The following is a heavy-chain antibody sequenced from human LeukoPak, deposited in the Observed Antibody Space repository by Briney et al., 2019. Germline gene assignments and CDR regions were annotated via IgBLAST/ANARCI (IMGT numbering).Heavy chain of an antibody. J-gene: IGHJ6*03. Sequence: ASGKVSCKASGYTFTGYYMHWVRQAPGQGLEWMGWINPNSGGTNYAQKFQGRVTMTRDTSISTAYMELSRLRSDDTAVYYCARGGRALTNPYYYYYMDVWGKGTTVTVSS. D-gene: IGHD1/OR15-1a*01. CDR2: INPNSGGT. V-gene: IGHV1-2*02. CDR1: GYTFTGYY. CDR3: ARGGRALTNPYYYYYMDV.